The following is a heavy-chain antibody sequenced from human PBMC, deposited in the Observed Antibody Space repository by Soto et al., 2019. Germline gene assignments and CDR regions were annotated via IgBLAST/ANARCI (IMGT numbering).Heavy chain of an antibody. J-gene: IGHJ4*02. Sequence: EVQLVESGGGLIQPGGSLRLSCAASGFTVSSNYMSWVRQAPGKGLEWVSVIYSGGSTYYADSVKGRFTIYRDNSKNTLYLQMNSLRAEDTAVYYCARDREGLYFDYWGQGTLVTVSS. CDR2: IYSGGST. CDR3: ARDREGLYFDY. D-gene: IGHD1-26*01. CDR1: GFTVSSNY. V-gene: IGHV3-53*01.